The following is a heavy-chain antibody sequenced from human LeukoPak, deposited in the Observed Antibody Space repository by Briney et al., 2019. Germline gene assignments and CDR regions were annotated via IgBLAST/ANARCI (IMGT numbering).Heavy chain of an antibody. Sequence: GGSLRLSCAASGFTFSSYGMHWVRQAPGKGLEWVAFIRYDGSNKYYADSVKGRFTISRDNARNSLYLQMNSLRDEDTAVYYCARSANPGVHDFDPWGQGILVTVSS. CDR3: ARSANPGVHDFDP. V-gene: IGHV3-30*02. CDR2: IRYDGSNK. CDR1: GFTFSSYG. D-gene: IGHD6-6*01. J-gene: IGHJ5*02.